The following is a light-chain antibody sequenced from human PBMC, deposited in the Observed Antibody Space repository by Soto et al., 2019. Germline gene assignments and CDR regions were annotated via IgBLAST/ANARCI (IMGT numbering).Light chain of an antibody. V-gene: IGKV3-11*01. CDR1: QNVSSY. J-gene: IGKJ1*01. CDR2: DAS. Sequence: EIVLTQSPATLSLSPGDRGTLSCRASQNVSSYLGWYQKKPGQAPRLLIYDASNRATGIPARFSGSGSGTDSTLTISSLEPEDVAVYYCQHRGNLRTFGQGTKLEIK. CDR3: QHRGNLRT.